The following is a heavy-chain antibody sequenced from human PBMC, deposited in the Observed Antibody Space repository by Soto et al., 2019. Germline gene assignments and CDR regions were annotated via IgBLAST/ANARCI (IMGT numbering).Heavy chain of an antibody. CDR3: ARVWFGDYYGMDV. D-gene: IGHD3-10*01. Sequence: QVQLVQSGAEVKKPGSSVKVSCKASGGTFNSYTISWVRQAPRQGLEWMGRIIPILGIANYAQKFQGRVTITADKSTSTAYMELSSLRSEDTAVYYCARVWFGDYYGMDVWGQGTTVTVSS. J-gene: IGHJ6*02. CDR2: IIPILGIA. CDR1: GGTFNSYT. V-gene: IGHV1-69*02.